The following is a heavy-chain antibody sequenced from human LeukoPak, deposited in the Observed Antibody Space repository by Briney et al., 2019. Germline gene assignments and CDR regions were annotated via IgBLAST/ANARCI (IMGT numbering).Heavy chain of an antibody. D-gene: IGHD6-19*01. CDR3: ARGQWLAPDY. Sequence: PGGSLRLSCAAFGFTFSSYAMSWVRQAPGKGLEWVAVISYDGSNKYYADSVKGRFTISRDNSKNTLYLQMNSLRAEDTAVYYCARGQWLAPDYWGQGTLVTVSS. V-gene: IGHV3-30-3*01. J-gene: IGHJ4*02. CDR1: GFTFSSYA. CDR2: ISYDGSNK.